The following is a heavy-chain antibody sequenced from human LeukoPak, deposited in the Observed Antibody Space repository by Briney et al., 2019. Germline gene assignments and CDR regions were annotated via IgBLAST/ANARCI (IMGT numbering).Heavy chain of an antibody. CDR3: ARERNDFWSGYYAFDY. CDR1: GFIVSSNF. Sequence: GGSLRLSCAASGFIVSSNFVNWVRQTPGRGLEWVSIIYSDSDGSTYYADSVKGRFTISRDNFKSTVYLQMNSLRVEDTAVYYCARERNDFWSGYYAFDYWGQGTLVTVSS. CDR2: IYSDSDGST. V-gene: IGHV3-53*01. J-gene: IGHJ4*02. D-gene: IGHD3-3*01.